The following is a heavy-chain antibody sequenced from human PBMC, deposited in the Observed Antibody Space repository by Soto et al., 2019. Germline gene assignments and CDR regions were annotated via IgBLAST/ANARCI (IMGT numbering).Heavy chain of an antibody. Sequence: QVQLQQWGAGLLKPSETLSLTCAVYGGFVTSGSYYWSWIRQPPGKGLEWIGKISHSGGTNFNPSLKSRVTITVDTSKNQFTLKMSSVTAADTALYYCARVERGTATTVVDAFDIWGPGTMVTVSS. D-gene: IGHD1-1*01. V-gene: IGHV4-34*01. CDR1: GGFVTSGSYY. J-gene: IGHJ3*02. CDR3: ARVERGTATTVVDAFDI. CDR2: ISHSGGT.